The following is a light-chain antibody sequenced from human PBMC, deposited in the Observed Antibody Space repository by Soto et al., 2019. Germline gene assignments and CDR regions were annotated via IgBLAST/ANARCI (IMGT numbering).Light chain of an antibody. CDR1: SSDVGGYEY. CDR3: SSNTSTRTLYV. J-gene: IGLJ1*01. V-gene: IGLV2-14*01. CDR2: EVS. Sequence: QSVLTQPASVSGSPGQSITISCTGGSSDVGGYEYVSWYQHHPGKAPKLIMYEVSHRRSGVSDRFSASKFGNTASLTISGLQAEDEADYYCSSNTSTRTLYVFGTGTKVTVL.